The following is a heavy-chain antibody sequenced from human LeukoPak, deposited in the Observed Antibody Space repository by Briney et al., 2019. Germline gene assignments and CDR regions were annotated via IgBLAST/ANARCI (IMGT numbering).Heavy chain of an antibody. V-gene: IGHV1-8*03. CDR1: GYTFTSYD. J-gene: IGHJ6*03. CDR3: ARSDYYYYYYMDV. Sequence: ASVKVSCKASGYTFTSYDINWVRQAPGQGLEWMGWMNPNSGNTDYAQKFQGRVTITRNTSISTAYMELSSLRSEDTAVYYCARSDYYYYYYMDVWGKGTTVTVSS. CDR2: MNPNSGNT.